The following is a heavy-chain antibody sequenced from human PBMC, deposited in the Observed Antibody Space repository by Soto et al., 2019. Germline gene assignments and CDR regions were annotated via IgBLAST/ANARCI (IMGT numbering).Heavy chain of an antibody. D-gene: IGHD3-16*01. CDR1: GGTFSSYT. J-gene: IGHJ6*02. V-gene: IGHV1-69*08. CDR3: ASGGDYYGMDV. CDR2: IIPIFGTA. Sequence: QVQLVQSGAEVKKPGSSEKVSCKASGGTFSSYTISWVRQAPGQGLEWMGRIIPIFGTANYAQKFQGRVTINADTSTSTVYMELSSLTSEDTAVYYCASGGDYYGMDVWGQGTTVTVSS.